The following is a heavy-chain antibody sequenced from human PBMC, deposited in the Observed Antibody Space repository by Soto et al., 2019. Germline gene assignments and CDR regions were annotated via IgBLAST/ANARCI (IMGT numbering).Heavy chain of an antibody. CDR3: KTVYGSDCYG. V-gene: IGHV3-15*01. Sequence: GGSLRLSCAASGITLDSAWVNWVRQAPGKGLEWVAQAKRKAAGGAIDYAAPVKGRFIISRDDSKNMAYLQMNSLKIEDTALYYCKTVYGSDCYGWGEGT. CDR1: GITLDSAW. D-gene: IGHD2-21*02. J-gene: IGHJ4*02. CDR2: AKRKAAGGAI.